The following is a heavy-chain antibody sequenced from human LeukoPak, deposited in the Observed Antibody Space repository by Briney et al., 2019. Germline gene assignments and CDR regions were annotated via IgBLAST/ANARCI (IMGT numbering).Heavy chain of an antibody. CDR3: AKDLSPFNWNYESLDY. Sequence: QPGGSLTLSCAASGSTFSTYGMSWIRQAPGKGLDWVAFIRYDGSNKYYADAVNARFTISRDKSKNKLYLQMNSLRADDTAVYYCAKDLSPFNWNYESLDYWGQGTLVTVSS. J-gene: IGHJ4*02. D-gene: IGHD1-7*01. CDR2: IRYDGSNK. V-gene: IGHV3-30*02. CDR1: GSTFSTYG.